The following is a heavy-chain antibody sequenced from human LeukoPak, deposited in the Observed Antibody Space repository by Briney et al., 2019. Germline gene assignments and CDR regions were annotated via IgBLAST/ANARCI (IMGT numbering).Heavy chain of an antibody. CDR2: MNPNSGNT. J-gene: IGHJ5*02. V-gene: IGHV1-8*01. CDR1: GYTFTSYD. CDR3: ARGPYGGYGFGSYCWFDP. Sequence: ASVKVSCKASGYTFTSYDINWVRQATGQGLEWMGWMNPNSGNTGYAQKFQGRVTMTRNTSISTAYVELSSLRSEDTAVYYCARGPYGGYGFGSYCWFDPWGQGTLVTVSS. D-gene: IGHD3-10*01.